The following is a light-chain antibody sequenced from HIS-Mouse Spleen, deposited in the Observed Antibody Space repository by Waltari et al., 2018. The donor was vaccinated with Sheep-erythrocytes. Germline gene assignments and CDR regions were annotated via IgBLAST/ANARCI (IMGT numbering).Light chain of an antibody. J-gene: IGLJ2*01. V-gene: IGLV1-36*01. CDR3: AAWDDSLNGVV. CDR1: SSNIGNNA. CDR2: YDD. Sequence: QSVLTQPPSVSEAPRQRVTISCSGSSSNIGNNAVNRYQQLPGKAPKLLIYYDDLLPSGVSDRFSGSKSGTSASLAISGLLSEYEADYYCAAWDDSLNGVVFGGGTKLTVL.